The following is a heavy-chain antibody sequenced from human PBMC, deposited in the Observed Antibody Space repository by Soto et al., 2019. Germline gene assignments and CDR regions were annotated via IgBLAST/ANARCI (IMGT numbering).Heavy chain of an antibody. Sequence: SETLSLTCTVSGGSISSDYWSWIRQPPGKGLEWIGYIYYSGSTNYNPSLKSRVTISVDTSKKQFSLKLSSVTAADTAVYYCARSPSYCSSTRCYDRWFDYWGQGTLVTVSS. CDR2: IYYSGST. CDR3: ARSPSYCSSTRCYDRWFDY. CDR1: GGSISSDY. V-gene: IGHV4-59*01. D-gene: IGHD2-2*01. J-gene: IGHJ4*02.